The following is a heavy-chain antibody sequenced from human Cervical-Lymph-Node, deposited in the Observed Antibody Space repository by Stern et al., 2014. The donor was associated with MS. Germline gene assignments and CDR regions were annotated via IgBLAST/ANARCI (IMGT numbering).Heavy chain of an antibody. Sequence: QVQLVQSGAEVKKPGASVKVSCKASGFSLNSAGISWVRQAPGQVPEWMGWISSYTGKTSYSPKLQDRFNLTTDISTNTAYMELRSLRSDDTAVYYCARHSIPGYNCFDSWGQGTLVTVSS. V-gene: IGHV1-18*01. CDR3: ARHSIPGYNCFDS. D-gene: IGHD5-24*01. J-gene: IGHJ4*02. CDR1: GFSLNSAG. CDR2: ISSYTGKT.